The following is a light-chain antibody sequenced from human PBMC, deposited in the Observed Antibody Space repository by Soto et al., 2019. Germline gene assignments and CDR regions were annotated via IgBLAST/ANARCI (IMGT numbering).Light chain of an antibody. V-gene: IGLV2-8*01. CDR1: SRDVGAYSS. J-gene: IGLJ1*01. CDR3: SAHAGSNNYV. Sequence: QSALTQPPSASGSPGQSVTVSCAGTSRDVGAYSSVAWYQQHPGKAPKLIIYEVTKRPSGVPDRFSGARSGNTAFLTVSGLQADDEAEYYCSAHAGSNNYVFGTGTKVTVL. CDR2: EVT.